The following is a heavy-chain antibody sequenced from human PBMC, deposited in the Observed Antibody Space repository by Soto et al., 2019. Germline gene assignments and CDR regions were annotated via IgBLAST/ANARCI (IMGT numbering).Heavy chain of an antibody. CDR1: GHTFTGYY. J-gene: IGHJ5*02. Sequence: QVQPVQSGAEVKKPGASVKISCKASGHTFTGYYIHWVRQSPGQGLEWMGWINHNSGGTDYGQKFQGRVTMTRDTSISTGYMELTRLRSADTAVYYGARGKAIDAEIYAWFDPWGQGTLVTVSS. D-gene: IGHD2-2*01. CDR3: ARGKAIDAEIYAWFDP. V-gene: IGHV1-2*02. CDR2: INHNSGGT.